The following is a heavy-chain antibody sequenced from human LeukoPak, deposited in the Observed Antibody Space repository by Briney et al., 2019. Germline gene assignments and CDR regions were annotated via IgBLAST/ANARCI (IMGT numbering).Heavy chain of an antibody. CDR1: GGSISSGGYY. V-gene: IGHV4-31*03. CDR3: ARCDTVTTSFDY. J-gene: IGHJ4*02. D-gene: IGHD4-17*01. Sequence: SETLSLTCTVSGGSISSGGYYWSWIRQHPGKGLEWIGYIYYSGSTYYNPSLKSRVTISVDTSKNQFSLKLSSVTTADTAVYYCARCDTVTTSFDYWGQGTLVTVSS. CDR2: IYYSGST.